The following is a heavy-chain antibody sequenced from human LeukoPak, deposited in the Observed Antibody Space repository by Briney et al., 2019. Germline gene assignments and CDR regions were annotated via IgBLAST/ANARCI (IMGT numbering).Heavy chain of an antibody. CDR3: ARDTRLGYCSNTKCYASWFDP. J-gene: IGHJ5*02. V-gene: IGHV3-23*01. D-gene: IGHD2-2*01. CDR2: ISRSGGNT. CDR1: GFTFSSYA. Sequence: GGSLRLSCAASGFTFSSYAMSWVRQAPGKGLEWVSSISRSGGNTNYADSVKGRFTISRDNSKNTLYLQMNSLRTEDTALYYCARDTRLGYCSNTKCYASWFDPWGQGTLVTVSS.